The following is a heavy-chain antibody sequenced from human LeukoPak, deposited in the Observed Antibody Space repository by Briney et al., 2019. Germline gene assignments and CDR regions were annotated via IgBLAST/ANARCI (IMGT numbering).Heavy chain of an antibody. Sequence: GGSLRLSCAASGFTFSSYWMSWVRQAPGKGLEWVANIKQDGSEKYYVDSVKGRFTISRDNAKNSLYLQMNSLRAEDTAVYYCARARYCSSTSCYPIPYYFDYWDQGTLVTVSS. D-gene: IGHD2-2*01. CDR2: IKQDGSEK. J-gene: IGHJ4*02. CDR1: GFTFSSYW. V-gene: IGHV3-7*01. CDR3: ARARYCSSTSCYPIPYYFDY.